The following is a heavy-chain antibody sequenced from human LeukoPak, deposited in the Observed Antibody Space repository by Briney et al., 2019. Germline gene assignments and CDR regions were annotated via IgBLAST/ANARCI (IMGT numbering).Heavy chain of an antibody. J-gene: IGHJ4*02. CDR1: GYTFNSYG. Sequence: GASVKVSCKASGYTFNSYGIPWVRQAPGHGLEWMGWIGRNNGNTKFAQKFQGRVTMTTDTSTTTAYMELRSLRSDDTAVYFWARDRGDYYFDYWGQGTLVSVSS. CDR3: ARDRGDYYFDY. CDR2: IGRNNGNT. V-gene: IGHV1-18*01. D-gene: IGHD6-25*01.